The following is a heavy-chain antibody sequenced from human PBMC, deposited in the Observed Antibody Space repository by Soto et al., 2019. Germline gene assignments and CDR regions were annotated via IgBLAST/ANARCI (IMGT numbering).Heavy chain of an antibody. J-gene: IGHJ4*02. CDR2: INHSGST. D-gene: IGHD2-15*01. CDR1: GGSFSGYY. V-gene: IGHV4-34*01. Sequence: SETLSLTCAVYGGSFSGYYWSWIRQPPGKGLEWIGEINHSGSTNYNPSLKSRVTISVDTSKNQFSLKLSSVTAADTAVYYCARGPGYCSGGSCYSTFYGDYYFDYWGQGTLVTVSS. CDR3: ARGPGYCSGGSCYSTFYGDYYFDY.